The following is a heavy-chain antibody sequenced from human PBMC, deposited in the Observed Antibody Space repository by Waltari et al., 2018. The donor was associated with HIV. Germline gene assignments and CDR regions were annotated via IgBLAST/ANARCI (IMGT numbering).Heavy chain of an antibody. Sequence: GLEWIGYTYYSGSTNYNPSLKSRVTISVDTSKNQFSLKLSSVTAADTAVYYCARDQRSLTVMGYYYYGMDVWGQGTTVTVSS. CDR3: ARDQRSLTVMGYYYYGMDV. J-gene: IGHJ6*02. V-gene: IGHV4-59*01. D-gene: IGHD2-8*01. CDR2: TYYSGST.